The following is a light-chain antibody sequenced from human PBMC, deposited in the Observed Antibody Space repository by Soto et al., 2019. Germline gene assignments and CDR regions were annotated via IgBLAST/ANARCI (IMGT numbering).Light chain of an antibody. CDR2: KAS. V-gene: IGKV1-5*03. Sequence: DIQMTQSPSTLSASVGDRVTITCRASQSISSWLAWYQQKPGKAPKLLIFKASSLESGVPSRFSGSGSGTEFTLTISSLQPDDFATYYCQQYDTYSGWTFCQGTKVEIK. CDR1: QSISSW. J-gene: IGKJ1*01. CDR3: QQYDTYSGWT.